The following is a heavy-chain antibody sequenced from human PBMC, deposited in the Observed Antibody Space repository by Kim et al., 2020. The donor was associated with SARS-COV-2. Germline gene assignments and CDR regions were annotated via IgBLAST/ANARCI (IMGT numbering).Heavy chain of an antibody. D-gene: IGHD3-22*01. CDR1: GGSISSYY. V-gene: IGHV4-59*01. CDR2: IYYSGST. Sequence: SETLSLTCTVSGGSISSYYWSWIRQPPGKGLEWIGYIYYSGSTNYNPSLKSRVTISVDTSKNQFSLKLSSVTAADTAVYYCARVSPRKKYYDSSGYTWRGTAFDIWGQGTMVTVSS. J-gene: IGHJ3*02. CDR3: ARVSPRKKYYDSSGYTWRGTAFDI.